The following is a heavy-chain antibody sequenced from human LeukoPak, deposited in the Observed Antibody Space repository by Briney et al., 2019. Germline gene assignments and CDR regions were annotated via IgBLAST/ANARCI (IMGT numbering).Heavy chain of an antibody. CDR3: ARGGPFLAAAGTSFDY. CDR2: ISAYNGNT. CDR1: GYTFTSYG. Sequence: ASVKVSCKASGYTFTSYGISWVRQAPGQGLEWMGWISAYNGNTNYAQKLQGRVTMTTDTSTSTAYTELRSLRSDDTAVYYCARGGPFLAAAGTSFDYWGQGTLVTVSS. V-gene: IGHV1-18*01. D-gene: IGHD6-13*01. J-gene: IGHJ4*02.